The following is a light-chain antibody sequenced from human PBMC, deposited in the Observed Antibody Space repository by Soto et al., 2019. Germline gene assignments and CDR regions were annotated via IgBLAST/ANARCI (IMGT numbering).Light chain of an antibody. J-gene: IGKJ3*01. CDR2: ASS. CDR3: QQTYSAPFT. CDR1: QSIGND. Sequence: DIQMTQSPSSLSASVGDRVTITCRTSQSIGNDLNWYQQRPGKAPKLPIYASSSLPTRVPSRFSGSGSGTDFTLTLSSLQPEDFATYFCQQTYSAPFTFGPGTKVDVK. V-gene: IGKV1-39*01.